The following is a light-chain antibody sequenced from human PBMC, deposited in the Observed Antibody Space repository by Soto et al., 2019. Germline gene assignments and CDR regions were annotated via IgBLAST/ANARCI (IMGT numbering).Light chain of an antibody. Sequence: DISLTQAPATLSSSLGQRVTLSCRASQSVSSSYLGWHQQRPSQAPRLLIFGACTRATGIPDRFSGSGSGTDFPLTSSRLDPEDFAEYYCQQYGRSGTFGQGTKVDI. CDR3: QQYGRSGT. V-gene: IGKV3-20*01. CDR2: GAC. CDR1: QSVSSSY. J-gene: IGKJ1*01.